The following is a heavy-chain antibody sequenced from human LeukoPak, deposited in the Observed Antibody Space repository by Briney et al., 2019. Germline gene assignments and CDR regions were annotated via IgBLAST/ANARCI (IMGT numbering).Heavy chain of an antibody. V-gene: IGHV3-30*18. CDR1: GFTFSSYG. CDR2: ISYDGSNK. D-gene: IGHD3-22*01. J-gene: IGHJ4*02. CDR3: AKAPRPRGLLPLYFDY. Sequence: QAGGSLRLSCAASGFTFSSYGMHWVRQAPGKGLEWVAVISYDGSNKYYADSVKGRFTISRDNSKNTLYLQMNSLRAEDTAVYYCAKAPRPRGLLPLYFDYWGQGTLVTVSS.